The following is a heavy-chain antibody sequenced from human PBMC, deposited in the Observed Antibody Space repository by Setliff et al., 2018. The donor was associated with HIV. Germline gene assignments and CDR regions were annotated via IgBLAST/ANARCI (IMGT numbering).Heavy chain of an antibody. CDR3: ARGKIVVVPAAMRPFDY. V-gene: IGHV3-74*01. D-gene: IGHD2-2*01. CDR2: INSDGSST. J-gene: IGHJ4*02. CDR1: GFSVSSYW. Sequence: GSLRLSCAASGFSVSSYWMHWVRQAPGKGLVWVSRINSDGSSTSYADSVKGRFTISRDNAKNTLYLQMNSLRAEDTAVYYCARGKIVVVPAAMRPFDYWGQGTLVTVSS.